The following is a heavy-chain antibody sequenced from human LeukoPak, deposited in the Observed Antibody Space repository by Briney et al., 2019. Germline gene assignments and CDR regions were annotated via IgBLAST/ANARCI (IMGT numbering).Heavy chain of an antibody. J-gene: IGHJ4*02. CDR1: GFTFSSYE. V-gene: IGHV3-30*02. D-gene: IGHD3-10*01. CDR2: IRYDGSNK. Sequence: GGSLRLSCAASGFTFSSYEMNWVRQAPGKGLEWVAFIRYDGSNKYYADSVKGRFTISRDNSKNTLYLQMNSLRAEDTAVYYCAKFSTEVIRGVIKNFFDYWGQETLVTVSS. CDR3: AKFSTEVIRGVIKNFFDY.